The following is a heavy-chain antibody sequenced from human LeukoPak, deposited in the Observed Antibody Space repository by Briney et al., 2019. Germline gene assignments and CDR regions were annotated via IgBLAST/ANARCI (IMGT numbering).Heavy chain of an antibody. Sequence: SVKVSCKASGGTFSSYAISWVRQAPGQGLEWMGGIIPIFGTANYAQKFQGRVTITADESTSTAYMELSSLRSEDTAVYYCARDHYSVRVRGVIITPGYWGQGTLVTVSS. D-gene: IGHD3-10*01. CDR1: GGTFSSYA. CDR2: IIPIFGTA. V-gene: IGHV1-69*01. CDR3: ARDHYSVRVRGVIITPGY. J-gene: IGHJ4*02.